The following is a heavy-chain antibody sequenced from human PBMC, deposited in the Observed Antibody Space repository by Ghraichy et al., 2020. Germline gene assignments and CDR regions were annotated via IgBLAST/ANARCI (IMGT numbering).Heavy chain of an antibody. J-gene: IGHJ4*02. V-gene: IGHV4-34*01. Sequence: SETLSLTCAVYGGSFSGYYWSWIRQPPGKGLEWIGEINHSGSTNYNPSLKSRVTISVDTSKNQFSLKLSSVTAADTAVYYCARGRGYSGYDEGYYFDYWGQGTLVTVSS. D-gene: IGHD5-12*01. CDR1: GGSFSGYY. CDR3: ARGRGYSGYDEGYYFDY. CDR2: INHSGST.